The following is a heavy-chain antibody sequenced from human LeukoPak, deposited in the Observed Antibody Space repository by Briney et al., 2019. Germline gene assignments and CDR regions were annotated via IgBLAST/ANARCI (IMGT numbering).Heavy chain of an antibody. Sequence: GGSLRLSCAASGFTFDDYAIHWVRQAPGKVLEWVSLISGDGSSIYYADSVKGRFAISRDNSKNSLSLQMNSLRTEDTALYNCARDAKPSSSWYSWFDPWGQGTLVTVSS. J-gene: IGHJ5*02. CDR1: GFTFDDYA. CDR2: ISGDGSSI. V-gene: IGHV3-43*02. CDR3: ARDAKPSSSWYSWFDP. D-gene: IGHD6-13*01.